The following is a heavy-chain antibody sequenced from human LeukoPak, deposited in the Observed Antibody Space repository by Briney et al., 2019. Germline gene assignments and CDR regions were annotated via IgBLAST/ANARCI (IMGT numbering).Heavy chain of an antibody. V-gene: IGHV1-69*04. D-gene: IGHD5-24*01. Sequence: SVKVSCKASGGTFSSYAISWVRQAPGQGLEWMGRIIPIFGIANYAQKFQGRVTITADKSTSTAYMELSSLRSEDTAVYYCARDGRDGYNSHYWGQGALVTVSS. J-gene: IGHJ4*02. CDR2: IIPIFGIA. CDR1: GGTFSSYA. CDR3: ARDGRDGYNSHY.